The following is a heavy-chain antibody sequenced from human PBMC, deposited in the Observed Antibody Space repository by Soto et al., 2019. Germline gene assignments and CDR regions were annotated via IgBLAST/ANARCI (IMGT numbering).Heavy chain of an antibody. CDR3: ARYGSGSSVWFEP. J-gene: IGHJ5*02. V-gene: IGHV4-59*01. Sequence: VQLQESGPGLVKPSETLSLTCTVSGGSMSSYYWSWLRQPPGKGLEWIGYIYYSGSTIDNPSLKSRVTIAVDTSKNQFSLKLSSVTAADTAVYYCARYGSGSSVWFEPWCQGTLVTVSS. CDR2: IYYSGST. D-gene: IGHD3-10*01. CDR1: GGSMSSYY.